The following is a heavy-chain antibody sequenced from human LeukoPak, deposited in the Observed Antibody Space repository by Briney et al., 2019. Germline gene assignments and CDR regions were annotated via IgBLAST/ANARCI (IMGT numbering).Heavy chain of an antibody. J-gene: IGHJ3*02. V-gene: IGHV3-9*03. CDR1: GFTFGDYA. Sequence: GRSLRLSCAASGFTFGDYAMHGVRQAPGKGLECVSGISWNRGSIVYAYSVKGRFTISRDNAKNSVYLKMKSMRAEDMALYYCAKERGSGSYLDDAFDIWGQGTMVTVSS. CDR2: ISWNRGSI. CDR3: AKERGSGSYLDDAFDI. D-gene: IGHD3-10*01.